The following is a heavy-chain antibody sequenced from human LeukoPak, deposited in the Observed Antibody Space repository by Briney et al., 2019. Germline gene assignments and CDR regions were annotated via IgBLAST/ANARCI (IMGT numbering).Heavy chain of an antibody. V-gene: IGHV4-30-4*01. CDR1: GGSIINGDYY. Sequence: SQTLSLTCTLSGGSIINGDYYWSWIRQPPGKGLEWIGYIYDDGGTYYNPSLKSRVTISIDTSKNQFSLNLRSVTAAGTAVYYCARLTGSGEVFDSWGQGTLVTVSS. CDR3: ARLTGSGEVFDS. D-gene: IGHD1-14*01. J-gene: IGHJ4*02. CDR2: IYDDGGT.